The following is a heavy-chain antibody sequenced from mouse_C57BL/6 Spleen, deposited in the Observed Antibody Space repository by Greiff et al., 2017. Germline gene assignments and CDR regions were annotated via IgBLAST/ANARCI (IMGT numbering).Heavy chain of an antibody. V-gene: IGHV1-69*01. Sequence: QVQLQQPGAELVMPGASVKLSCKASGYTFTSYWMHWVKQRPGQGLEWIGEIDPSDSYTNYNQKFKGKSTLTVDKSSSTAYMQLSSLTSEDSAVYYCARRDYDGNYFDYWGQGTTLTVSS. J-gene: IGHJ2*01. CDR3: ARRDYDGNYFDY. CDR1: GYTFTSYW. CDR2: IDPSDSYT. D-gene: IGHD2-4*01.